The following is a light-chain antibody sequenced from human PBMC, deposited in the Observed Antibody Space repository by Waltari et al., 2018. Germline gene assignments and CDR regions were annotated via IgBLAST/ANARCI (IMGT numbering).Light chain of an antibody. V-gene: IGLV1-47*01. CDR3: AAWDDSLSGSWV. Sequence: QSVLTQPPSASGTPGQRVTISCSGSSSNIGSNYVYWYQQLPGTAPKLLIYRNNQRPSRVPDRFYGSQSGTSASLAISGLRSEHEADYYCAAWDDSLSGSWVFGGGTQLTVL. CDR1: SSNIGSNY. J-gene: IGLJ3*02. CDR2: RNN.